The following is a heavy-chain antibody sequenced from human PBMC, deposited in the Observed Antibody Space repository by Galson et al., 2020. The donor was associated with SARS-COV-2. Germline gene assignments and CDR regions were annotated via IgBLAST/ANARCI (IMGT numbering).Heavy chain of an antibody. D-gene: IGHD6-13*01. V-gene: IGHV4-34*01. J-gene: IGHJ4*02. CDR3: ARVSIAAAGTGPLAY. CDR2: INHSGST. CDR1: GGSFSGYY. Sequence: SETLSLTCAVYGGSFSGYYWSWIRQPPGKGLEWIGEINHSGSTNYNPSLKSRVTISVDTSKNQFSLKLSSVTAADTAVYYCARVSIAAAGTGPLAYWGQGTLVTVSS.